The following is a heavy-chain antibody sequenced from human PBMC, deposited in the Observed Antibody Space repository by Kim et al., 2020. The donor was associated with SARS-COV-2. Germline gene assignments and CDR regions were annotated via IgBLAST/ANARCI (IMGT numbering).Heavy chain of an antibody. V-gene: IGHV7-4-1*02. CDR3: AREFYHVGVGKQCYPFDY. D-gene: IGHD6-19*01. CDR2: INTATGDA. CDR1: GYTFNTYG. Sequence: ASVKVFCKASGYTFNTYGIFWLRRALGQGLEWMGWINTATGDATYAQAFTGRLVFSLDTSVSTAYLQISSLKVDETAVYFWAREFYHVGVGKQCYPFDYW. J-gene: IGHJ4*01.